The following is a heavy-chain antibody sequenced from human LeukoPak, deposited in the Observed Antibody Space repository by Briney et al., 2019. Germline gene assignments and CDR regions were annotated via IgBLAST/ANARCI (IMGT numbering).Heavy chain of an antibody. J-gene: IGHJ4*02. V-gene: IGHV4-39*07. CDR1: GGSISSSSYY. Sequence: SETLSLTCTVSGGSISSSSYYWGWIRQPPGKGLEWIGSIYYSGSTYYNPSLKSRVTISVDTSKNQFSLKLSSVTAADTAVYYCARVPRYSGSYPLDYWGQGTLVTVSS. CDR2: IYYSGST. D-gene: IGHD1-26*01. CDR3: ARVPRYSGSYPLDY.